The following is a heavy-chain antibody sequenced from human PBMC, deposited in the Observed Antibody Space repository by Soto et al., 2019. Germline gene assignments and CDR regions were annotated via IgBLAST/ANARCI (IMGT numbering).Heavy chain of an antibody. CDR3: ARPGRGGMIGYYYGMDV. D-gene: IGHD3-10*01. V-gene: IGHV1-18*04. CDR2: ISAYNGNT. J-gene: IGHJ6*02. Sequence: ASVKVSCKASGYTFTSYGISWVRQAPGQGLEWMGWISAYNGNTNYAQKLQGRVTMTTDTSTSTAYMELRSLRSDDTAVYYCARPGRGGMIGYYYGMDVWGQGTTVTVSS. CDR1: GYTFTSYG.